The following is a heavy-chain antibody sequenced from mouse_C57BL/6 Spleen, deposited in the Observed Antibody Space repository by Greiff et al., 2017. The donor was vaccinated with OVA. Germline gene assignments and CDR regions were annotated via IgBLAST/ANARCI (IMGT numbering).Heavy chain of an antibody. CDR2: IYPGDGDT. CDR3: ARSDTTPWFAY. CDR1: GYAFSSYW. V-gene: IGHV1-80*01. Sequence: VNLVESGAELVKPGASVKISCKASGYAFSSYWMNWVKQRPGKGLEWIGQIYPGDGDTNYNGKFKGKATLTADKSSSTAYMQLSSLTSEDSAVYFCARSDTTPWFAYWGQGTLVTVSA. D-gene: IGHD1-1*01. J-gene: IGHJ3*01.